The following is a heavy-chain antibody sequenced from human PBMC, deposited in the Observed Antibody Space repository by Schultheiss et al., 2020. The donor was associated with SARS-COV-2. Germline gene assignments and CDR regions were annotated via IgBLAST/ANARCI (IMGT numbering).Heavy chain of an antibody. CDR1: GFTFSSFG. J-gene: IGHJ6*02. Sequence: GGSLRLSCVASGFTFSSFGIHWVRQAPGKGLEWVSGISTSGGSTDYADSVKGRFTISRDNSKNTLYLQMNSLRAEDTAVYYCAKAEYVTTFYYYYGMDVWGQGTTVTVSS. CDR2: ISTSGGST. CDR3: AKAEYVTTFYYYYGMDV. D-gene: IGHD4-11*01. V-gene: IGHV3-23*01.